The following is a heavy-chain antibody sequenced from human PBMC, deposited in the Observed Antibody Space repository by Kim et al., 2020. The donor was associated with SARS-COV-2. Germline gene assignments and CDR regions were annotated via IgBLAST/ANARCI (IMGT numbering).Heavy chain of an antibody. D-gene: IGHD1-26*01. CDR3: ARAREHRPFVFSDLDY. V-gene: IGHV4-39*07. CDR1: GGSISSSSYY. Sequence: SETLSLTCTVSGGSISSSSYYWGWIRQPPGKGLEWIGSIYYSGSTYYNPSLKSRVTISVDTSKNQFSLKLSSVTAADTAVYYCARAREHRPFVFSDLDYWGQGTLVTVSS. CDR2: IYYSGST. J-gene: IGHJ4*02.